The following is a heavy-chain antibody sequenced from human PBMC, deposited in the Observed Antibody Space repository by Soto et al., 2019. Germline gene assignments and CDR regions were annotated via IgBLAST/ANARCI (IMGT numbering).Heavy chain of an antibody. V-gene: IGHV4-34*01. D-gene: IGHD6-13*01. J-gene: IGHJ4*02. CDR3: ARGSGYSSSWWRY. CDR1: GGSFSGYY. CDR2: INHSGST. Sequence: QVQLQQWGAGLLKPSETLSLTCAVYGGSFSGYYWSWIRQPPGKGLEWIGEINHSGSTNYNPSLKSRVTISGDTSKSQFSLELSSVTAADRAVYYCARGSGYSSSWWRYWGQGTLVTVSS.